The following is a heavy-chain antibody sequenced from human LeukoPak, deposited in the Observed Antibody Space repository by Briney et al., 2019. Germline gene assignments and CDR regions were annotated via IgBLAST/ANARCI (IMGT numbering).Heavy chain of an antibody. CDR3: ARDRDYGFDY. J-gene: IGHJ4*02. Sequence: PGGSLRLSCVASGFTFSSYAMDWVRQAPGKGLEWLSYISSGSSAIFSSDSVKGRFTIFRDNAKNSLYLQMNSLRDEDTAVYYCARDRDYGFDYWGQGTLVTVSS. D-gene: IGHD4-17*01. CDR1: GFTFSSYA. V-gene: IGHV3-48*02. CDR2: ISSGSSAI.